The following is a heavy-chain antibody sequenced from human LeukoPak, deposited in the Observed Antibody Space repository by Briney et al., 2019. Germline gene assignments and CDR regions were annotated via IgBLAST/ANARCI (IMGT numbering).Heavy chain of an antibody. CDR2: IYYSGST. D-gene: IGHD5-24*01. CDR3: ARDDSEIIDY. CDR1: GGSLSTYY. J-gene: IGHJ4*02. Sequence: SETLSLTCSVSGGSLSTYYWTWIRQSPGKGLEWIGYIYYSGSTNYNPSLKSRVTISVDTSKNQFSLKLSSVTAADTAVYYCARDDSEIIDYWGQGTLVTVSS. V-gene: IGHV4-59*12.